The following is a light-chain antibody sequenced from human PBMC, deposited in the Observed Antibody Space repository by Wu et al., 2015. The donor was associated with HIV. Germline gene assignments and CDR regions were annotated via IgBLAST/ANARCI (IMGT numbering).Light chain of an antibody. V-gene: IGKV3-11*01. CDR2: DAS. Sequence: EIVMTQSPATLSVSPGERATLSCRASQSVSNNLAWYQQKLGQAPRLLIYDASNRATGIPARFSGSGSGTDFTLTVSSLEPEDFAVYYCQQRSNWPLTFGGGTKVEIK. J-gene: IGKJ4*01. CDR3: QQRSNWPLT. CDR1: QSVSNN.